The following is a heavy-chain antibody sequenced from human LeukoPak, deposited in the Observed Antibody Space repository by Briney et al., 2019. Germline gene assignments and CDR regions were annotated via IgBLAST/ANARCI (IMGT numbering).Heavy chain of an antibody. CDR2: ISYDGSNK. J-gene: IGHJ4*02. Sequence: GRSLRLSCAASGFTFSSYAMHWVRQAPGKGLEWVAVISYDGSNKYYADSVKGRFTISRDNSKNTPYLQMNSLRAEDTAVYYCARASSDYGEEVWGQGTLVTVSS. V-gene: IGHV3-30-3*01. CDR3: ARASSDYGEEV. CDR1: GFTFSSYA. D-gene: IGHD4-17*01.